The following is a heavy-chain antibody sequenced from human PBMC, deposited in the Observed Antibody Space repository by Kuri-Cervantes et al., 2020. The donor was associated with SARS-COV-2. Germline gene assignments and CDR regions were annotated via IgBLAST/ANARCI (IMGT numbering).Heavy chain of an antibody. CDR3: ARDGPHWDFDF. D-gene: IGHD3-16*01. CDR1: GFTFSSYG. Sequence: GESLKISCAASGFTFSSYGMHWVRQAPGKGLEWVSYISSSGSTIYYADSVKGRFSVSRDNSKNTLYLQMNSLRAEDTATYYCARDGPHWDFDFWGQGTLVTVSS. CDR2: ISSSGSTI. V-gene: IGHV3-48*01. J-gene: IGHJ4*02.